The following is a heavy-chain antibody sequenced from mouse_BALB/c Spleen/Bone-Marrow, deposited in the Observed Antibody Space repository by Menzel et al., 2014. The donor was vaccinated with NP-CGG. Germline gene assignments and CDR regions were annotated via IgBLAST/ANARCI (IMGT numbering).Heavy chain of an antibody. J-gene: IGHJ3*01. V-gene: IGHV1-9*01. D-gene: IGHD4-1*01. CDR2: ILPGSGST. CDR3: ARWVPYWEFAY. Sequence: VQGVESGAELMKPGASVKISCKATGYTFSSYWIEWVKQRPGHGLEWIGEILPGSGSTNYNEKFKGKATFTADKSSNTAYMQLSSLTSEDSAVYYCARWVPYWEFAYWGQGTLVTVSA. CDR1: GYTFSSYW.